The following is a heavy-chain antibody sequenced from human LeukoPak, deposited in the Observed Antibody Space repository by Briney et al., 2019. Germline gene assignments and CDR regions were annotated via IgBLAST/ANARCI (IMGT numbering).Heavy chain of an antibody. Sequence: GGSLRLSCAASGFTFSSYWMSWGRQAPGKGLEWVANIKQDGREKNSVDSVKGRFTISRDNAKKSLYLQMNRLRAEDTAVYTCARERNICWSPVYFLDYLGQGTLVTGSS. CDR3: ARERNICWSPVYFLDY. J-gene: IGHJ4*01. D-gene: IGHD1-14*01. CDR1: GFTFSSYW. V-gene: IGHV3-7*01. CDR2: IKQDGREK.